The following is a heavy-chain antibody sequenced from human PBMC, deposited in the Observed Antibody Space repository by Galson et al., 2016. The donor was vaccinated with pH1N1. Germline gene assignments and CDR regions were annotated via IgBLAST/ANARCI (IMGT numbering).Heavy chain of an antibody. D-gene: IGHD1-7*01. CDR1: GYTFTGYY. J-gene: IGHJ4*02. Sequence: VQVSCKASGYTFTGYYIHWVRQAPGQGLELMGWINPNSGGTNYAQGYQDRVTMTRDTSITTAYMEVSRLTSDDTAGYYCARDRAWTYDYWGQGTLITVSS. CDR2: INPNSGGT. V-gene: IGHV1-2*02. CDR3: ARDRAWTYDY.